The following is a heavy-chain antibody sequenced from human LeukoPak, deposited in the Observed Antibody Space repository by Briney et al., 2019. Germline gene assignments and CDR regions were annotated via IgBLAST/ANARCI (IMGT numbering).Heavy chain of an antibody. Sequence: GGSLRLSCAASGFTFSSYAMSWVRQAPGKGLEWVSAISGSGGSTYYADSVKGRFTISRDNSKNTLYLQMNSLRAEDTAVYYCAKGFSSLYYYGMDVWGQGTTVTVSS. J-gene: IGHJ6*02. V-gene: IGHV3-23*01. CDR3: AKGFSSLYYYGMDV. CDR1: GFTFSSYA. CDR2: ISGSGGST.